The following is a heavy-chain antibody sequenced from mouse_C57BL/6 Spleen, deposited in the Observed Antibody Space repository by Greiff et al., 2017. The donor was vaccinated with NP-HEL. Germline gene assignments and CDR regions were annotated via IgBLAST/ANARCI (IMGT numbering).Heavy chain of an antibody. V-gene: IGHV6-3*01. CDR3: TSGGYYYGSVAWFAY. J-gene: IGHJ3*01. CDR1: GFTFSNYW. D-gene: IGHD1-1*01. CDR2: IRLKSDNYAT. Sequence: EVMLVESGGGLVQPGGSMKLSCVASGFTFSNYWMNWVRQSPEKGLEWVAQIRLKSDNYATHYAESVKGRFTISRDDSKSSVYLQMNNLRAEDTGIYYCTSGGYYYGSVAWFAYWGQGTLVTVSA.